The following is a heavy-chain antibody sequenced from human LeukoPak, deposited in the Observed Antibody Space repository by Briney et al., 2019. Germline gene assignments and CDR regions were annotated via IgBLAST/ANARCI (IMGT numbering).Heavy chain of an antibody. CDR1: GGSISSGGYY. J-gene: IGHJ4*02. D-gene: IGHD6-13*01. CDR3: ARLIAADPQLDS. CDR2: IHHSGDT. V-gene: IGHV4-30-2*01. Sequence: PSETLSLTCTVSGGSISSGGYYWSWIRQPPGKGLELIGYIHHSGDTYQNPSLKSRVTVSSDRSKNQFYLKLSSVTAADTAVYYCARLIAADPQLDSWGQGTLVTVSS.